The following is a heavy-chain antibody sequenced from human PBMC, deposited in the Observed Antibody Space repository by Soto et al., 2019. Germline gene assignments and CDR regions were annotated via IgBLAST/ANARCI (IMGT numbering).Heavy chain of an antibody. V-gene: IGHV1-3*01. D-gene: IGHD3-9*01. CDR3: ARDLGTSDILTGYYSPDFDY. CDR2: INAGNGNT. Sequence: QVQLVQSGAEVKKPGASVKVSCKASGYTFTSYAMHCVRQAPGQRREWMGCINAGNGNTKYSQKFQARVTIPRDTSASTAYMELSSLRSEDTAVYYCARDLGTSDILTGYYSPDFDYWGQGTLVTVSS. CDR1: GYTFTSYA. J-gene: IGHJ4*02.